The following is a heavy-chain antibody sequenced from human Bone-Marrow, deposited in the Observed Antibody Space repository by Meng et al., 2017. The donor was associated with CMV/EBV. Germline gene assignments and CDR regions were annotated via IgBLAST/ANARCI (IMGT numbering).Heavy chain of an antibody. CDR1: GYSFTSNY. CDR3: ARDFLLAARLYNYYYYGMDV. CDR2: INPSGGST. J-gene: IGHJ6*02. Sequence: ASVKVSCKASGYSFTSNYMHWVRQAPGQGLEWMGIINPSGGSTRYPQKFQGRVTMTRDTSTSTVYMELSSLRSEDTAVYYCARDFLLAARLYNYYYYGMDVWGQGTTVTGSS. D-gene: IGHD6-6*01. V-gene: IGHV1-46*01.